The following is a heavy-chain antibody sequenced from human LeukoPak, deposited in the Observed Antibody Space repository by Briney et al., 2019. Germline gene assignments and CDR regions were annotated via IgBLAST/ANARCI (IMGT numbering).Heavy chain of an antibody. D-gene: IGHD6-13*01. V-gene: IGHV3-21*01. J-gene: IGHJ3*02. Sequence: PGGSLRLSCAASGFTFSTYSMSWVRQAPGKGLEWVSSISDNSYWIYYADSVEGRFTISRDNAKNSLYLQMNSLRAEDTAVYYCARDLPAARYDAFDIWGQGTMVTVSS. CDR3: ARDLPAARYDAFDI. CDR1: GFTFSTYS. CDR2: ISDNSYWI.